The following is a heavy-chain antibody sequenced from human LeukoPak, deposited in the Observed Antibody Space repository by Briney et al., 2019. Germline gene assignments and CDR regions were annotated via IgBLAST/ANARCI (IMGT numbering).Heavy chain of an antibody. V-gene: IGHV3-13*01. CDR2: IGTAGDT. CDR3: ARSPAGTVDQDAFDI. CDR1: GFTFSSYD. Sequence: GGSLRLSCAASGFTFSSYDMHWVRQATGKGLEWVSAIGTAGDTYYPGSVEGRFTISRENAKNSLYLQMNSLRAGDTAVYYCARSPAGTVDQDAFDIWGQGTMVTVSS. D-gene: IGHD4-23*01. J-gene: IGHJ3*02.